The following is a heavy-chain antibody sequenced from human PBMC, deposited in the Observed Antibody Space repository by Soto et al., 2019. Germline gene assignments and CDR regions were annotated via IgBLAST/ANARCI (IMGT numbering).Heavy chain of an antibody. J-gene: IGHJ4*02. D-gene: IGHD2-21*02. CDR1: GYSFTSNW. V-gene: IGHV5-51*01. CDR3: ARLETAITRRSFDY. Sequence: GESLKISCSVSGYSFTSNWIAWVRQVPGKGLEWMGIVYPGDSDARYSPSFQGQVTMSADKSLSTAYLQWRTLKASDSAIYYCARLETAITRRSFDYWGQGTLGTVS. CDR2: VYPGDSDA.